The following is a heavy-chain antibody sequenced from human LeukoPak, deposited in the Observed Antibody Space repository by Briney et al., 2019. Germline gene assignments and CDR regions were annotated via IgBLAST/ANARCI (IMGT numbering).Heavy chain of an antibody. V-gene: IGHV1-2*02. Sequence: ASVKVSCKASGYTFTGYYMHWVRQAPGQGLEWMGWINPNSGGTNYAQKFQGRVTMTRDTSISTAYMELSRLRSDDTAVYYCARSGSYYHNWFDPWGQGTLVIVSS. J-gene: IGHJ5*02. CDR1: GYTFTGYY. CDR2: INPNSGGT. D-gene: IGHD1-26*01. CDR3: ARSGSYYHNWFDP.